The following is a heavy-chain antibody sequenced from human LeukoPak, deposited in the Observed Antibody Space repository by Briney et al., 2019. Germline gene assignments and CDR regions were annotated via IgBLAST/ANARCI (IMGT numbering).Heavy chain of an antibody. D-gene: IGHD5-24*01. Sequence: GGSVRLSCAASGFTFSSYGMHWVRQAPGKGLEWVTVISYDGSNKYYADSVKGRFTISRDNSKNTLYLQMNSLRAEDTAVYYCAKDAGYNSGPFDIWGQGTMVTVSS. V-gene: IGHV3-30*18. CDR2: ISYDGSNK. J-gene: IGHJ3*02. CDR1: GFTFSSYG. CDR3: AKDAGYNSGPFDI.